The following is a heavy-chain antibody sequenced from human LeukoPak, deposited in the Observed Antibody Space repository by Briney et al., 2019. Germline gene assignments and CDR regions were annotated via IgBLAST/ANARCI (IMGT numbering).Heavy chain of an antibody. CDR1: GFTFSSYS. J-gene: IGHJ4*02. Sequence: GGSLRLSCAASGFTFSSYSMNWVRQAPGKGLEWVSSISSSSSYICYADSVKGRFTISRDNAKNSLYLQMNSLRAEDTAVYYCARDRVNSDGFDYWGQGTLVTVSS. CDR3: ARDRVNSDGFDY. CDR2: ISSSSSYI. D-gene: IGHD4-23*01. V-gene: IGHV3-21*01.